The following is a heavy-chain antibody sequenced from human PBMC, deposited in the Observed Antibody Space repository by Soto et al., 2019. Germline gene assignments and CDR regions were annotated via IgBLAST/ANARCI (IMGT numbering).Heavy chain of an antibody. J-gene: IGHJ5*02. CDR3: ARVEGSYGDYVNWFDP. D-gene: IGHD4-17*01. CDR2: ISRNSGSI. Sequence: EVQLVESGGGLVQPGRSLRLSCAASGFTFDDYAMHWVRQAPAKGLEWVSGISRNSGSIGYADSVKGRFTISRDNAKNSLYLQMNSLRDEDTAVYYCARVEGSYGDYVNWFDPWGQGTLVTVSS. V-gene: IGHV3-9*01. CDR1: GFTFDDYA.